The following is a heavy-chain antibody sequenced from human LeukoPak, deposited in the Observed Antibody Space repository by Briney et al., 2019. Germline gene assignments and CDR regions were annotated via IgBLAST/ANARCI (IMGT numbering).Heavy chain of an antibody. V-gene: IGHV4-34*01. D-gene: IGHD6-13*01. Sequence: SETLSLTCAVYGGSFSGYYWSWIRQPPGKGLEWIGEINHSGSTNYNPSLKSRVTISVDTSKNQFSLKLSSVTAADTAVYYCARPEGGSSIDYWGQGTLVTVSS. CDR1: GGSFSGYY. CDR3: ARPEGGSSIDY. J-gene: IGHJ4*02. CDR2: INHSGST.